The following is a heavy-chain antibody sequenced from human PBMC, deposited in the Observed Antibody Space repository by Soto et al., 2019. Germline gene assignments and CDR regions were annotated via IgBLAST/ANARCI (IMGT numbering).Heavy chain of an antibody. CDR3: ARGDCSGGSCYSDYFDY. Sequence: GASLRLSCAASGFTFSSYAMHWVRQAPGKGLEWVAVISYDGSNTYYADSVKGRFTISRDNSKNTLYLQMNSLRAEDAAVYYCARGDCSGGSCYSDYFDYWGQGTLVTVSS. CDR2: ISYDGSNT. CDR1: GFTFSSYA. D-gene: IGHD2-15*01. V-gene: IGHV3-30*04. J-gene: IGHJ4*02.